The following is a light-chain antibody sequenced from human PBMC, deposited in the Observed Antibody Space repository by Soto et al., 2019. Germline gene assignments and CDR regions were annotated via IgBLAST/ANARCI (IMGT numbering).Light chain of an antibody. CDR1: QSVSRF. CDR2: DAS. V-gene: IGKV3-11*01. J-gene: IGKJ2*01. CDR3: QQRSTWPHT. Sequence: EIVLTQSPATLSLSPGERAILSCRASQSVSRFLAWFQQRPGQAPRLLIYDASNRASGVPARFSGSGSGTDFTLTISSLEPEDFAVYYCQQRSTWPHTFGQGTKLEI.